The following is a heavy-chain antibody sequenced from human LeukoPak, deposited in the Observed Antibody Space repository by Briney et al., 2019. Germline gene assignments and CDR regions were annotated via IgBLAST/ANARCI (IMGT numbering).Heavy chain of an antibody. Sequence: PGGSLRLSCAASGFTFSSYAMHWVRQAPGKGLEWVAVISYDGSNKYYADSVKGRFTISRDNSKNTLYLQMNSLRAEDTAVYYCARDPTGGNYVQSFDYWGQGTLVTVSS. CDR1: GFTFSSYA. D-gene: IGHD4-23*01. CDR2: ISYDGSNK. CDR3: ARDPTGGNYVQSFDY. V-gene: IGHV3-30-3*01. J-gene: IGHJ4*02.